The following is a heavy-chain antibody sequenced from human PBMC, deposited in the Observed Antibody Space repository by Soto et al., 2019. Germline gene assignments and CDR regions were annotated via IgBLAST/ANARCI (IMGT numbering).Heavy chain of an antibody. D-gene: IGHD3-16*02. CDR3: ARGLHTFGGVIPSGYFDH. CDR2: ISAYNGNT. V-gene: IGHV1-18*01. CDR1: GYTFTSYG. J-gene: IGHJ4*02. Sequence: GASVKVSCKASGYTFTSYGISWVRQAPGQGLEWMGWISAYNGNTNYAQKLQGRVTMTTDTSTSTAYMELRSLRSDDTAVYYCARGLHTFGGVIPSGYFDHWGQGALVTVSS.